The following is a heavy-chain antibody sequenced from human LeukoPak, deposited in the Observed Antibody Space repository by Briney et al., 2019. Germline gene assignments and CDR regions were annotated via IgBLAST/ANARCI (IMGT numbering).Heavy chain of an antibody. CDR3: VKDRCDRATCPEV. CDR1: GFTFSTYA. Sequence: QSGGSLRLSCAASGFTFSTYAMSWVRQAPGEGLQWVSGISNSGDSTYYLDSAKGRFTISRDNSKNTLHLQMSSLRAEDTALYYCVKDRCDRATCPEVWGQGTLVTVSS. CDR2: ISNSGDST. J-gene: IGHJ4*02. D-gene: IGHD1-14*01. V-gene: IGHV3-23*01.